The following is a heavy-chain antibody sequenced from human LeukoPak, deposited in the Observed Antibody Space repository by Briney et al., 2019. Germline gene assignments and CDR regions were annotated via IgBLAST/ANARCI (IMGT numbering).Heavy chain of an antibody. CDR2: IYYSGGT. CDR3: ARQSYYDRPFDY. J-gene: IGHJ4*02. Sequence: SETLSLTCSVSGGSISSSSYYWGWIRQPPGKGLEWIGTIYYSGGTYYNPSLRSRVTISIDTSKNQFSLRLSSLTPADTALYYCARQSYYDRPFDYWGQGALVTVSS. CDR1: GGSISSSSYY. V-gene: IGHV4-39*01. D-gene: IGHD1-26*01.